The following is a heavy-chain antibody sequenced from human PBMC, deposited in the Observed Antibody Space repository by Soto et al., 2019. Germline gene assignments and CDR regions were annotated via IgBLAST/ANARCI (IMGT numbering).Heavy chain of an antibody. J-gene: IGHJ4*02. Sequence: PSETLSLTCTVSGGSISSGDYYWSWIRQPPGKGLEWIGYIYYSGSTYYNPSLKSRVTISVDTSKNQFSLKLSSVTAADTAVYYCARLYYDFWSGYYIPDYWGQGTLVTVSS. D-gene: IGHD3-3*01. CDR3: ARLYYDFWSGYYIPDY. V-gene: IGHV4-30-4*01. CDR2: IYYSGST. CDR1: GGSISSGDYY.